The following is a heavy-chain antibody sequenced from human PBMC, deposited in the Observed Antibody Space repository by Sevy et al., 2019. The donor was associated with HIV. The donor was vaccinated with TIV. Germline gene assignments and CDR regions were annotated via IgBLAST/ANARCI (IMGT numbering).Heavy chain of an antibody. CDR2: ISGSGGFT. CDR1: GFIFSGSA. Sequence: GGSLRLSCAASGFIFSGSAMSWVRQAPGKGLEWVASISGSGGFTYYADSVKGRFTISRDNFKNTVDLEMKSLRAEDTAVYYCAEDPLNIAARFDYWGQGTLVTVSS. D-gene: IGHD6-6*01. J-gene: IGHJ4*02. CDR3: AEDPLNIAARFDY. V-gene: IGHV3-23*01.